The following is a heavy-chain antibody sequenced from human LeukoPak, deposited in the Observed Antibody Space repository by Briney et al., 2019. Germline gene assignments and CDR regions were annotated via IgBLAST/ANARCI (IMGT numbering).Heavy chain of an antibody. J-gene: IGHJ6*02. CDR3: AKYYPFWSGSSRYGMDV. CDR1: GFTFSSYW. D-gene: IGHD3-3*01. CDR2: IKQDGSEG. V-gene: IGHV3-7*03. Sequence: PGGSLRLSCAVSGFTFSSYWMSWVRQAPGKGLEWVANIKQDGSEGYYVDSVKGRFTISRDNSKNTLYLQMSSLGAEDTAVYFCAKYYPFWSGSSRYGMDVWGQGTTVTVSS.